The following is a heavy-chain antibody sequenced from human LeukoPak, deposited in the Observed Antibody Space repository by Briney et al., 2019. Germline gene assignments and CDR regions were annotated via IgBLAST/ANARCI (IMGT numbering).Heavy chain of an antibody. CDR3: VRSVGSDWGHFDF. J-gene: IGHJ4*02. Sequence: PGRSLRLSCVASGFNFDQYAMFWARQAPGKGLEWVTGITWNSGTIAYADSVKGRFTISRDNAKSSLYLQMNSLRTEDTALYYCVRSVGSDWGHFDFRGQGTLVSVSS. CDR2: ITWNSGTI. V-gene: IGHV3-9*01. D-gene: IGHD7-27*01. CDR1: GFNFDQYA.